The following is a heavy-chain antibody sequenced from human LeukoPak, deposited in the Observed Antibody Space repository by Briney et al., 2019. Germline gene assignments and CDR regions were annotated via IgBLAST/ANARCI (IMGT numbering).Heavy chain of an antibody. CDR2: SGSGGST. Sequence: SGSGGSTYYADSVKCRFTISRDTSNNTLYLQMNSLRADATTVYDCTQVRSVGSYDYWGQGTLVTVSS. D-gene: IGHD3-10*01. V-gene: IGHV3-23*01. CDR3: TQVRSVGSYDY. J-gene: IGHJ4*02.